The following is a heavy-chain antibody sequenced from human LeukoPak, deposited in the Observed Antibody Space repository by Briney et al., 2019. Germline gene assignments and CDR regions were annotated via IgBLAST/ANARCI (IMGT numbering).Heavy chain of an antibody. CDR2: FKPNTRTA. D-gene: IGHD3-10*01. Sequence: ASVKVFCKASGYTFTTYYLHWVRQAPGQGLEWMGTFKPNTRTAHQGLGFRDRVSMTGDVSTSTVSIELNSLRSEDTAVYYCVREKDGETYDYWGQGTLVTVST. V-gene: IGHV1-46*01. J-gene: IGHJ4*01. CDR3: VREKDGETYDY. CDR1: GYTFTTYY.